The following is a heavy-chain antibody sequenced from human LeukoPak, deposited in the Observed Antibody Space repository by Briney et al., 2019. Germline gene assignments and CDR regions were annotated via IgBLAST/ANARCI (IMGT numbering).Heavy chain of an antibody. CDR1: GGSFSGYY. D-gene: IGHD2-15*01. CDR2: INHSGST. Sequence: SETLSLTCAVYGGSFSGYYWSWIRQPPGKGLEWIGEINHSGSTNYNPSLKSRVTISVDTSKDQFSLKLSSVTAADTAVYYCARHSADCSGGSCPGANWFDPWGQGTLVTVSS. J-gene: IGHJ5*02. V-gene: IGHV4-34*01. CDR3: ARHSADCSGGSCPGANWFDP.